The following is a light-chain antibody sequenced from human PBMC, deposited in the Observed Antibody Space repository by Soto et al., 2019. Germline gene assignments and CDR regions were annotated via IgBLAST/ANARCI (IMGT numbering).Light chain of an antibody. V-gene: IGLV2-8*01. CDR1: SSDVGGYNY. CDR3: SSYAGSNMV. CDR2: EVS. J-gene: IGLJ2*01. Sequence: QSVLTQPPSASGSPGQSVTISCTGTSSDVGGYNYVSWYQQYPGKAPKLMIYEVSERPSGVPDRFSGSKSGNTASLTVSGLQAEDEADYFCSSYAGSNMVFGGGTKVTVL.